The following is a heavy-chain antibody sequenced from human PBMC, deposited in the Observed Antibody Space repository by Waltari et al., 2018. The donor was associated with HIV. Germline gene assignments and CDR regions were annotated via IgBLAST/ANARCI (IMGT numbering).Heavy chain of an antibody. J-gene: IGHJ3*02. CDR1: GYLFTNFG. V-gene: IGHV1-18*01. CDR2: ISNYNGNT. CDR3: AREGTFDI. Sequence: QGHLEHTVDEMKHPRASVKISCEASGYLFTNFGISWVRQAPGQGLEWMGRISNYNGNTNYAQKFRGRVTMTTDPSVSTAYMELRTLKSDDTATYYCAREGTFDIWGQGTMVTGSS.